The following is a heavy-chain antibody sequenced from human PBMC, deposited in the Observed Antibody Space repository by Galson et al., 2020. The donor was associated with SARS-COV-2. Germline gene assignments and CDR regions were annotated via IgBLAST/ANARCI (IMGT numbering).Heavy chain of an antibody. V-gene: IGHV1-69*06. CDR3: ATHTPYYDSSGYWSPLGY. D-gene: IGHD3-22*01. Sequence: ASVKVSCKASGGTFSSYAISWVRQAPGQGLEWMGRIIPIFGTANYAQKFQGRVTITADKSTSTAYMELSSLRSEDTAVYYCATHTPYYDSSGYWSPLGYWGQGTLVTGSS. CDR2: IIPIFGTA. CDR1: GGTFSSYA. J-gene: IGHJ4*02.